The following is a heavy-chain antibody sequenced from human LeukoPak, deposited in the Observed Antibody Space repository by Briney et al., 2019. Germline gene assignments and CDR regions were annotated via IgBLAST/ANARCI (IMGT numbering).Heavy chain of an antibody. CDR3: AREDQYCSSTSCYINWFDP. Sequence: GASVKVSCTASGYTFTSYAMNWVRQAPGQGLEWMGWINTNTGNPTYAQGFTGRFVFSLDTSVSAAYLQISSLKAEDTVVYYCAREDQYCSSTSCYINWFDPWGQGTLVTVSS. D-gene: IGHD2-2*01. J-gene: IGHJ5*02. V-gene: IGHV7-4-1*02. CDR2: INTNTGNP. CDR1: GYTFTSYA.